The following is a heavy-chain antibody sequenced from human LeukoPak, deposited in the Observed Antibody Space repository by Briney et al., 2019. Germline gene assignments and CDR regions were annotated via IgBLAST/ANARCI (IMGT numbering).Heavy chain of an antibody. CDR1: GFTFSSYW. V-gene: IGHV3-7*01. Sequence: GGSLRLSCAASGFTFSSYWMSWVRQAPGKGLEWVANIKQDGSEKYYVDSVKGRFTISRDNSKNTLYLQMNSLRAEDTAVYYCARELTFGVPLGYWGQGTLVTVSS. J-gene: IGHJ4*02. D-gene: IGHD3-3*01. CDR3: ARELTFGVPLGY. CDR2: IKQDGSEK.